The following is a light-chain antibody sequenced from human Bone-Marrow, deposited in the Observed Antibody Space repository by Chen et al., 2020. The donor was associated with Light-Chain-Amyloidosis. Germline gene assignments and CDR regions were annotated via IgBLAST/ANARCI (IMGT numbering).Light chain of an antibody. Sequence: SFELTQPSSVPVPPGQTARITCSGDILAKKYARWFQQRPGQAPMLLIFKDTERPSGIPERFSGSSSGTTVTLTISGAQIDDEGDYYCYSATDNYYVFGGGTKLTVL. CDR2: KDT. J-gene: IGLJ3*02. CDR1: ILAKKY. V-gene: IGLV3-27*01. CDR3: YSATDNYYV.